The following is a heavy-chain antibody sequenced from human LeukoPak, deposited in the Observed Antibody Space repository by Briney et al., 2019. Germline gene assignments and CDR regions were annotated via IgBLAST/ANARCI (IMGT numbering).Heavy chain of an antibody. J-gene: IGHJ5*02. V-gene: IGHV3-9*01. CDR2: ISWNSGSI. CDR3: AREGRYCSSTSCFGSPKNWFDP. CDR1: GFTFDDYA. Sequence: PGRSLRLSCAASGFTFDDYAMHWVRQAPGKGLEWVSGISWNSGSIGYADSVKDRFTISRDNAKSSLYLQMNSLRSDDTAVYYCAREGRYCSSTSCFGSPKNWFDPWGQGTLVTVSS. D-gene: IGHD2-2*01.